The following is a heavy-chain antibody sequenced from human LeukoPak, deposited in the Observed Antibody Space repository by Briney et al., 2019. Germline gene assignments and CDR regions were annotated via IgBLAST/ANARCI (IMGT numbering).Heavy chain of an antibody. CDR3: ARDGRLCSGTSCSVYYFDY. V-gene: IGHV3-48*03. D-gene: IGHD2-2*01. J-gene: IGHJ4*02. CDR1: GFTFSSYA. Sequence: PGGSLRLSCAASGFTFSSYAMSCVRQAPGRGLEWVSYISSSGSPIHYADSVKGRFTISRDNAKNSLYLQMNNLRAEDTAVYYCARDGRLCSGTSCSVYYFDYWGQGTLVTVSS. CDR2: ISSSGSPI.